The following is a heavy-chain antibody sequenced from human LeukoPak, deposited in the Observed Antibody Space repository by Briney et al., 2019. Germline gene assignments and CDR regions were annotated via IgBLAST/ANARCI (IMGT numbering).Heavy chain of an antibody. V-gene: IGHV4-39*07. CDR1: GGSISSSSYY. D-gene: IGHD3-10*01. J-gene: IGHJ5*02. CDR3: ARYGSGSYPPYNWFDP. CDR2: IYYSGST. Sequence: SETLSLTCAVSGGSISSSSYYWGWIRQPPGKGLEWIGSIYYSGSTYYNPSLKSRVTISVDTSKNQFSLKLSSVTAADTAVYYCARYGSGSYPPYNWFDPWGQGTLVTVSS.